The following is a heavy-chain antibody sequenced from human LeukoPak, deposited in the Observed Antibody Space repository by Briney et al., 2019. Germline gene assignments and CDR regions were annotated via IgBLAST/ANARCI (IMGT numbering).Heavy chain of an antibody. V-gene: IGHV4-59*01. J-gene: IGHJ3*02. CDR2: IYYSGST. Sequence: SETLSLTCTVSGGSISSYYWSWIRQPPGKGLEWIGYIYYSGSTNYNPSLKSRVTISVGTSKNQFSLKLSSVTAADTAVYYCARRRKYSSSSAAFDIWGQGTMVTVSS. CDR1: GGSISSYY. CDR3: ARRRKYSSSSAAFDI. D-gene: IGHD6-13*01.